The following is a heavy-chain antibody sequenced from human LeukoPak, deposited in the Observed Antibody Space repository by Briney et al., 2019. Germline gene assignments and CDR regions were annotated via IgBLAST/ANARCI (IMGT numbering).Heavy chain of an antibody. CDR2: INPSGGST. CDR1: GYTFTSYY. J-gene: IGHJ5*02. CDR3: ARGSRITIFGVVSPRGFDP. Sequence: GASVKVSCKASGYTFTSYYMHWVRQAPGQGLEWMGIINPSGGSTSYAQKFQGRVTMTRDTSTSTVYMELSSLRSEDTAVYYCARGSRITIFGVVSPRGFDPWGQGTLVTVSS. D-gene: IGHD3-3*01. V-gene: IGHV1-46*01.